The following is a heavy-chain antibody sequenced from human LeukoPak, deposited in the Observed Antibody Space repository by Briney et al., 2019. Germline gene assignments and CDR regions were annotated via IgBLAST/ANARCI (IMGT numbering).Heavy chain of an antibody. CDR3: AREITIFGVVITRYYYYYGMDV. Sequence: PGGSLRLSCAASGFTFSSYWMHWVRQAPGKGLEWVAVISYDGSNKYYADSVKGRFTISRDNSKNTLYLQMNSLRAEDTAVYYCAREITIFGVVITRYYYYYGMDVWGQGTTVTVSS. J-gene: IGHJ6*02. CDR1: GFTFSSYW. D-gene: IGHD3-3*01. CDR2: ISYDGSNK. V-gene: IGHV3-30-3*01.